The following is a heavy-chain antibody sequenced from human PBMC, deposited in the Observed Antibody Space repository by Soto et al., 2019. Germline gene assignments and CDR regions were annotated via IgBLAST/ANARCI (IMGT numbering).Heavy chain of an antibody. J-gene: IGHJ4*02. CDR1: GYTFTSYA. CDR3: ASGAVTTHKRDY. D-gene: IGHD4-4*01. Sequence: EASVKVSCKASGYTFTSYAMHWVRQAPGQRLEWMGWINAGNGNTKYSQKFQGRVTITRDTSASTAYMELSSLRSEDTAVYYCASGAVTTHKRDYWGQGTLVTVSS. V-gene: IGHV1-3*01. CDR2: INAGNGNT.